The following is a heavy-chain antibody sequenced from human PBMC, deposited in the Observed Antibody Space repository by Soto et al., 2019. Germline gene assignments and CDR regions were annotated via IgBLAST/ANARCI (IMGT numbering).Heavy chain of an antibody. CDR1: GFTFSSYG. V-gene: IGHV3-33*01. D-gene: IGHD6-6*01. CDR3: ARDRAALDY. J-gene: IGHJ4*02. Sequence: QVQLVESGGGVVQPGRSLRLSCAASGFTFSSYGMHWVRQAPGKGLEWVAVIWYDGTNKYYADSVKGRFTISRDNSKNTLYLQTNSLRVEDTAVYYCARDRAALDYWGQGTLVTVSS. CDR2: IWYDGTNK.